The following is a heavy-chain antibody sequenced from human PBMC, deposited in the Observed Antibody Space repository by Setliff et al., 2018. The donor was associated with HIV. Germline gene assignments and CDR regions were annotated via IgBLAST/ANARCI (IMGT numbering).Heavy chain of an antibody. Sequence: SETLSLTCTVSGASISSGGYYWNWIRQLPGKGLEWIGYILDSGSTCYNPSLRGRLSVSIDTSANQFSVELTSVTAADTALYFCARVPNWGSAPFAYDVWGLGTMVTVSS. CDR1: GASISSGGYY. J-gene: IGHJ3*01. CDR3: ARVPNWGSAPFAYDV. D-gene: IGHD7-27*01. V-gene: IGHV4-31*03. CDR2: ILDSGST.